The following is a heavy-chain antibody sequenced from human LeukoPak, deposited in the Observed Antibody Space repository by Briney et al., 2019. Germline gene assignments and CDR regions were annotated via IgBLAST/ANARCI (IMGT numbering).Heavy chain of an antibody. V-gene: IGHV4-4*07. Sequence: SETLSLTCTVSGGSISSYYWSWIRQPAGRGLEWIGRIYTSGSTNYNPSLKSRVTMSVDTSKNQFSLKLSSVTAADTAVYYCARGAAAGGWFDPWGQGTLVTVSS. D-gene: IGHD6-13*01. CDR1: GGSISSYY. CDR3: ARGAAAGGWFDP. J-gene: IGHJ5*02. CDR2: IYTSGST.